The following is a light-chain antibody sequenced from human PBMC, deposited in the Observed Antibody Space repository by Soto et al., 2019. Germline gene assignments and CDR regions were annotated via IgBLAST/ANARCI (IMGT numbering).Light chain of an antibody. CDR2: GAS. CDR3: QHYGSSLPIT. J-gene: IGKJ3*01. V-gene: IGKV3-20*01. CDR1: QSVTDNY. Sequence: EIVLTHSPATLSLSPGERATLSFSASQSVTDNYLAWYQQKPGQAPRLVIYGASSRATGIPDRFSGRGSGTDFALTISRLEPEDFAVYYCQHYGSSLPITFGPGTKVDIK.